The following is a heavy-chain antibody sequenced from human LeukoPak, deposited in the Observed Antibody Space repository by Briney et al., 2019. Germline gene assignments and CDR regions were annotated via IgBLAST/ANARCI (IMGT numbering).Heavy chain of an antibody. Sequence: GGSLRLSCAASGFTFSSYWMSWVRQAPGKGLEWVAIISFDGNNKYYADSVKGRFTISRDNSKNTLYLQMNGLRVEDTAVYYGAAPLGFGAIGGAFDIRGQGTMVTVSS. V-gene: IGHV3-30-3*01. CDR3: AAPLGFGAIGGAFDI. J-gene: IGHJ3*02. CDR1: GFTFSSYW. D-gene: IGHD3-10*01. CDR2: ISFDGNNK.